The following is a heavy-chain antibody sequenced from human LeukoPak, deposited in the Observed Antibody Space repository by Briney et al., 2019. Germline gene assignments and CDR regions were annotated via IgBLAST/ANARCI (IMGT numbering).Heavy chain of an antibody. Sequence: SQTLSLTCAISGDSVSSNSAAWNWIRQSPSRGLEWLGRTYYRSKWYNDYAVSVKSRITINPDTSKNQFSLQLSSVTAADTAVYYCARLYVWGSYRFGAFDIWGQGTMVTVSS. J-gene: IGHJ3*02. D-gene: IGHD3-16*02. CDR1: GDSVSSNSAA. V-gene: IGHV6-1*01. CDR3: ARLYVWGSYRFGAFDI. CDR2: TYYRSKWYN.